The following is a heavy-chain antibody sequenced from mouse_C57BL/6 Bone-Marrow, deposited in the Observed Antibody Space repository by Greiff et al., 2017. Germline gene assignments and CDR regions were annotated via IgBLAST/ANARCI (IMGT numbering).Heavy chain of an antibody. Sequence: QVQLQQPGAELVKPGASVKLSCKASGYTFTSYWMQWVKQRPGQGLEWIGEIDPSDSYTNYNQKFKGKATLTVDTSSSTAYMPLSSLTSEDSADYYCARGYYYGSSFDYWGQGTTLTVSS. CDR1: GYTFTSYW. D-gene: IGHD1-1*01. CDR2: IDPSDSYT. J-gene: IGHJ2*01. CDR3: ARGYYYGSSFDY. V-gene: IGHV1-50*01.